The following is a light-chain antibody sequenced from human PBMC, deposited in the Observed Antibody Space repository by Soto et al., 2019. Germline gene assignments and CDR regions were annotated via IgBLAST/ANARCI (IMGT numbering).Light chain of an antibody. CDR2: LGS. J-gene: IGKJ1*01. Sequence: DIVMTQSPLSLPVTPGEPASISCRSSQSLLHSNGYKYLDWYLQKPGQSPQLLIYLGSNRASGVPDRFSGSGSGTDFTLKISRVEAEDVGVYYCMQALQTPNTFGQGTKVDIK. CDR1: QSLLHSNGYKY. CDR3: MQALQTPNT. V-gene: IGKV2-28*01.